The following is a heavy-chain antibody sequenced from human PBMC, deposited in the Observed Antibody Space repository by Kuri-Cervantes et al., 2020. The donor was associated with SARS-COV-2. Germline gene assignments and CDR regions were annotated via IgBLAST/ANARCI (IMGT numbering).Heavy chain of an antibody. V-gene: IGHV3-48*03. CDR1: GFTFSSYE. CDR2: IHSNGHTI. CDR3: ATWPREVI. Sequence: GGSLRLSCAASGFTFSSYEFLWVRQPPGKGLEGISLIHSNGHTIYYADSVKGRFTISRDNAETSLFLQMNSLRAEDTALYYCATWPREVIWGQGTMVTVSS. J-gene: IGHJ3*02.